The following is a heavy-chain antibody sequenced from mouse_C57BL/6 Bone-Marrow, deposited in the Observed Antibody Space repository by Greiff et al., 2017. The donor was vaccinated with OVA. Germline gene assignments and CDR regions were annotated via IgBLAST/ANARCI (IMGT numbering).Heavy chain of an antibody. J-gene: IGHJ2*01. V-gene: IGHV1-26*01. D-gene: IGHD2-1*01. CDR1: GYTFTDYY. CDR2: INPNNGGT. CDR3: ARDDYGKTLCY. Sequence: EVKLQQSGPELVKPGASVKISCKASGYTFTDYYMNWVKQSHGKSLEWIGDINPNNGGTSYNQKFKGKATLTVDKSSSTAYMELRSLTSEDSAVYYCARDDYGKTLCYWGQGTTLTVSS.